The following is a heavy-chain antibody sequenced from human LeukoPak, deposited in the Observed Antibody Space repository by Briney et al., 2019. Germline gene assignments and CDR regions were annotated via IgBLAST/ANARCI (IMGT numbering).Heavy chain of an antibody. D-gene: IGHD3-16*01. CDR2: ISAYIGNG. Sequence: GASVKVSCKASGYSLTSYGISWVRQAPGQGLEWMGWISAYIGNGNYAQKFQGRVTMTTDTSTSTAYMELTSLRSDDTAVYYCARDTPDWSYGQSIYYFDYWGQGTLVTVSS. CDR1: GYSLTSYG. V-gene: IGHV1-18*01. J-gene: IGHJ4*02. CDR3: ARDTPDWSYGQSIYYFDY.